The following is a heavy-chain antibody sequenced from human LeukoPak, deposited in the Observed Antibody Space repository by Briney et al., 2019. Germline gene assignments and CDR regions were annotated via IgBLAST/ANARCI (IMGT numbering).Heavy chain of an antibody. CDR1: GGSISSYY. CDR3: ARQAAAGYYYYCYMDV. CDR2: IYTSGST. D-gene: IGHD6-13*01. Sequence: SETLSLTCTVSGGSISSYYWSWIRQPPGKGLEWIGYIYTSGSTNYYPSLKSRVTISVDTSKNQFSLKLSSVTAADTAVYYCARQAAAGYYYYCYMDVWGKGTTVTVSS. V-gene: IGHV4-4*09. J-gene: IGHJ6*03.